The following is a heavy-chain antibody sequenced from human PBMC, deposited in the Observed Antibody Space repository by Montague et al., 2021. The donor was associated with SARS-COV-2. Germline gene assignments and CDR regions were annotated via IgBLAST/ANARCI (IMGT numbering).Heavy chain of an antibody. V-gene: IGHV6-1*01. CDR2: TYYRSKWYN. Sequence: CAISGDSVSSNGPAWNWIRQFPSRGLQWQGRTYYRSKWYNDYAVSVKSRITINPDTSKNQISLQLNSVTPEDTAVYYCARTSASSDYWGQGTLVTVSS. J-gene: IGHJ4*02. D-gene: IGHD1-26*01. CDR1: GDSVSSNGPA. CDR3: ARTSASSDY.